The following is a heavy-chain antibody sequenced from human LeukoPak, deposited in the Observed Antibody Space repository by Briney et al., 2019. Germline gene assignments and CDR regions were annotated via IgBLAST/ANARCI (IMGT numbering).Heavy chain of an antibody. V-gene: IGHV1-46*01. J-gene: IGHJ5*02. Sequence: ASVKVSCKASGYTFTSYYMHWVRQAPGQGLEWMGIINPSGGSTSYAQKFQGRVTMTRDMSTSTVYMELSSLRSEDTAVYYCARDVYSSGWYQLSGFDPWGQGTLVTVSS. CDR3: ARDVYSSGWYQLSGFDP. CDR1: GYTFTSYY. CDR2: INPSGGST. D-gene: IGHD6-19*01.